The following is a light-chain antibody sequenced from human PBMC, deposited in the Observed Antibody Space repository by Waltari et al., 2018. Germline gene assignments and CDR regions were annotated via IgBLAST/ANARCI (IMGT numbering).Light chain of an antibody. V-gene: IGKV3-20*01. Sequence: EIVLTQSPGTLSLSPGERATLSCRASQSVGKYLAWYQQKPGQAPRLPLYHASNRATGIPDRFSGSGSGTDFSLTISRLEPEDFAIYFCQKYDSLPATFGQGTKVEIK. CDR2: HAS. J-gene: IGKJ1*01. CDR3: QKYDSLPAT. CDR1: QSVGKY.